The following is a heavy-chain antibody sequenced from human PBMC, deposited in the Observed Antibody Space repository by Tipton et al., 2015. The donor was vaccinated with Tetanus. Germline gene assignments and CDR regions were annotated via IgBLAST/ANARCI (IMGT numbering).Heavy chain of an antibody. J-gene: IGHJ5*02. Sequence: LSLTCAASGFTFSDYWMTWVRQAPGKGLEWVANIKQDGSETSYVDSVKGRFTVSRDNAKNSLSLQMNSLRAEDTAVYYCARGLRRLFCTSASCHPNWCDPWGQGTLVTVSS. D-gene: IGHD2-2*01. CDR1: GFTFSDYW. CDR2: IKQDGSET. CDR3: ARGLRRLFCTSASCHPNWCDP. V-gene: IGHV3-7*01.